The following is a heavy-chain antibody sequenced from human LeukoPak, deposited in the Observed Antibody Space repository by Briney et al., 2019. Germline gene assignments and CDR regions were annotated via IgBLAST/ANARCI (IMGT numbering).Heavy chain of an antibody. J-gene: IGHJ4*02. CDR1: GASVRSGTYY. V-gene: IGHV4-39*07. CDR2: IFYSGST. Sequence: PSETLSLTCTVSGASVRSGTYYWGWIRQPPGKGLEFIVSIFYSGSTYYNPSLKSRVTISVDTSKNQFSLKLSSVTAADTAVYYCASAQSEGIAAAAHWGQGTLVTVSS. CDR3: ASAQSEGIAAAAH. D-gene: IGHD6-13*01.